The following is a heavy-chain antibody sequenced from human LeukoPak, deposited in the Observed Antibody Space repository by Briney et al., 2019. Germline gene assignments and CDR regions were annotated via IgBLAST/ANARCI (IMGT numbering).Heavy chain of an antibody. D-gene: IGHD3-10*01. V-gene: IGHV4-38-2*02. Sequence: SETLSLTCIVSGYSISSGYYWGWIRQPPGKGLEWIGSIYHSGSTYYNPSLKSRVTISVDTSKNQFSLKLSSVTAADTAVYYCARDQGPYYGSGSDYWGQGTLVTVSS. CDR1: GYSISSGYY. CDR3: ARDQGPYYGSGSDY. J-gene: IGHJ4*02. CDR2: IYHSGST.